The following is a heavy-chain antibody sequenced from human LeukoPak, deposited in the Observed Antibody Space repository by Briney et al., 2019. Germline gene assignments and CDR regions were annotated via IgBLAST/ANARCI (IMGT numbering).Heavy chain of an antibody. CDR3: ARDSSTGDGRGFDP. D-gene: IGHD7-27*01. J-gene: IGHJ5*02. CDR1: GYTFTSYD. V-gene: IGHV1-69*13. CDR2: IIPIFGTA. Sequence: SVKVSCKASGYTFTSYDINWVRQAPGQGLEWMGGIIPIFGTANYAQKFQGRVTITADESTSTAYMELSSLRSEDTAVYYCARDSSTGDGRGFDPWGQGTLVTVSS.